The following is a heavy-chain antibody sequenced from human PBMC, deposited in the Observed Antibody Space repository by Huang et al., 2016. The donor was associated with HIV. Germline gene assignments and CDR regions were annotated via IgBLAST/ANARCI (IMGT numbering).Heavy chain of an antibody. J-gene: IGHJ3*01. D-gene: IGHD5-18*01. CDR2: LYPEDGQI. V-gene: IGHV1-24*01. CDR3: ATGDSALNMGTFDV. CDR1: GHTLTELS. Sequence: QVQLGQSGAEVKKPGASVKVSCKVSGHTLTELSVDWVRQVAGKGPEWVGGLYPEDGQIVYAQKFQGRVSMTEDTSTDTAYMELSSLRSEDTAVYFWATGDSALNMGTFDVWGQGTLVTVSS.